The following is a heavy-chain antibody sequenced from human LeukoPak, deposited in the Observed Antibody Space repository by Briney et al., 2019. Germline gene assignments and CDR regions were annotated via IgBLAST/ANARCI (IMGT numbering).Heavy chain of an antibody. CDR2: IYSTGGT. Sequence: GRSLTLSWAASGFSVSSSYSTWVRQPPGKGQEWVSLIYSTGGTYYAESVKGRVTISRDNCKNTLYLQMNSVRAEDTAVYYCARNYYDSSAYYYFDYWGQGTLVTVSS. CDR3: ARNYYDSSAYYYFDY. CDR1: GFSVSSSY. D-gene: IGHD3-22*01. V-gene: IGHV3-66*01. J-gene: IGHJ4*02.